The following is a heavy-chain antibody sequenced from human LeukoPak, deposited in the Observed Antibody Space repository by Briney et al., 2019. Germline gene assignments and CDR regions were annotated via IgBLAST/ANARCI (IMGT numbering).Heavy chain of an antibody. CDR3: ARGALLWFGAKMEYYFDY. V-gene: IGHV4-38-2*02. CDR2: IYHSGGT. J-gene: IGHJ4*02. Sequence: SETLSLTCTVSGYSIRSGYYWGWIRQPPGKGLEWIGSIYHSGGTYYNPSLKSRVTISVDTSKNQFSLKLSSVTAADTAVYYCARGALLWFGAKMEYYFDYWGQGTPLTVSS. D-gene: IGHD3-10*01. CDR1: GYSIRSGYY.